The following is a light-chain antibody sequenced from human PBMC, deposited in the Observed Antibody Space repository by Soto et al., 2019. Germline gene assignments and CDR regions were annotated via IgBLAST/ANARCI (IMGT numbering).Light chain of an antibody. Sequence: IKMTQSPSSLSSSVGDRVTITCRASQSISSYLNWYQQKPGKAPKLLIYAASSLQSGVPSRFTGSGSGTDFTLTISSLQPEDFPTYYCQQSYSTPWTFGQGPRWIS. V-gene: IGKV1-39*01. J-gene: IGKJ1*01. CDR3: QQSYSTPWT. CDR1: QSISSY. CDR2: AAS.